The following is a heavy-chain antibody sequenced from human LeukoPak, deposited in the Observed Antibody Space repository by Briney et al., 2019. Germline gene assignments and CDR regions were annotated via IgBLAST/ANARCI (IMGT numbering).Heavy chain of an antibody. CDR1: GGTFSSYA. Sequence: ASVKVSCKASGGTFSSYAISWVRQAPGQGLEWMGWISAYNGNTNYAQKLQGRVTMTTDTSTSTAYMELRSLRSDDTAVYYCARMARITMVRGVIPPDYWGQGTLVTVSS. CDR3: ARMARITMVRGVIPPDY. J-gene: IGHJ4*02. D-gene: IGHD3-10*01. CDR2: ISAYNGNT. V-gene: IGHV1-18*01.